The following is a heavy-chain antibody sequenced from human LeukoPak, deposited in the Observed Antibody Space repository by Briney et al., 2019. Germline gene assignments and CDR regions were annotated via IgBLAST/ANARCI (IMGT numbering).Heavy chain of an antibody. CDR3: AREVDTAKVWYYYGMDV. CDR1: GFTFSSYA. Sequence: GGSLRLSCAASGFTFSSYAMHWVRQAPGKGLEWVAVISYDGSNKYYADSVKGRFTISRDNSKNTLYLQMNSLRAEDTAVYYCAREVDTAKVWYYYGMDVWGQGTTVTVSS. CDR2: ISYDGSNK. V-gene: IGHV3-30-3*01. D-gene: IGHD5-18*01. J-gene: IGHJ6*02.